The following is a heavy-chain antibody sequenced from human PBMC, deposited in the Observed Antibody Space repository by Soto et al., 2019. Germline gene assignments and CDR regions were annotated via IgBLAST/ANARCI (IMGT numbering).Heavy chain of an antibody. V-gene: IGHV1-3*04. Sequence: ASVRVSCKASGCSFTSYTLHWVRQAPGQSLEWMGWINTGNGNTKYSQNFQGRVTMIRDASASTAYMELSSLRSEDTAVYFCARNYYYDSSGYYRNFDYWGQGTLVTVSS. D-gene: IGHD3-22*01. CDR1: GCSFTSYT. CDR3: ARNYYYDSSGYYRNFDY. J-gene: IGHJ4*02. CDR2: INTGNGNT.